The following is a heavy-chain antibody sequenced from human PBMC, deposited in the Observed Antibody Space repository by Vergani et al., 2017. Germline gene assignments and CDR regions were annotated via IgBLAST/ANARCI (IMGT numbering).Heavy chain of an antibody. J-gene: IGHJ4*02. CDR2: INSKSGAT. V-gene: IGHV1-2*02. D-gene: IGHD2-15*01. CDR1: GYFFSGYF. Sequence: QVQLVQSGAEVKKPGASVRVSCKGYGYFFSGYFMHWVRQAPGQGLEWMGWINSKSGATNSAQKFQGRVTLTRDTTISTAYMELSSLRSDDTAVYYCARDYVGRDPTLDYWGQGTLVTVSS. CDR3: ARDYVGRDPTLDY.